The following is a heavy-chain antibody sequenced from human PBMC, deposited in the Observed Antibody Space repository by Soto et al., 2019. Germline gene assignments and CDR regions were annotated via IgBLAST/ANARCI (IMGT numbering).Heavy chain of an antibody. V-gene: IGHV1-2*02. CDR1: GYTFTGYY. CDR3: ARIASSGYYWGSDY. D-gene: IGHD3-22*01. CDR2: INPNSGGT. Sequence: ASVKVSCKASGYTFTGYYMHWVRQAPGQGLEWMGWINPNSGGTNYAQKFQGRVTMTRDTSISTACMELSRLRSDDTAVYYCARIASSGYYWGSDYWGQGTLVTVSS. J-gene: IGHJ4*02.